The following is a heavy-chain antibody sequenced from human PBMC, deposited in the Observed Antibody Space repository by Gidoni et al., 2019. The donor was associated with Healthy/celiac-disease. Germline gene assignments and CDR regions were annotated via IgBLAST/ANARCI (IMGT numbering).Heavy chain of an antibody. D-gene: IGHD6-19*01. V-gene: IGHV3-9*01. CDR3: AKAPGIAVAGTVFDY. CDR1: GFPFDDYA. CDR2: ISWKSGSI. J-gene: IGHJ4*02. Sequence: EVQLVESGGGLVQPGRSLRLSCAASGFPFDDYAMLWVRQAPGKGLEWVSGISWKSGSIGYADSVKGRFTISRDNAKNSLYLQMNSLRAEDTALYYCAKAPGIAVAGTVFDYWGQGTLVTVSS.